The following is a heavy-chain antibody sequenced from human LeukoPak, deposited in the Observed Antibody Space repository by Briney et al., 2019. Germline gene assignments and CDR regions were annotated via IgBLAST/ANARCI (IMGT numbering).Heavy chain of an antibody. CDR1: GYTFTSYD. V-gene: IGHV1-8*03. D-gene: IGHD6-19*01. Sequence: GASVKVSCKASGYTFTSYDINWVRQATGQGREWMGWTNPNSGNTGYARKFQGRVTITRNTSISTAYMELSSLRSEDTAVYYCASAYSSGWYYSGSEYFQHWGQGTLVTVSS. J-gene: IGHJ1*01. CDR2: TNPNSGNT. CDR3: ASAYSSGWYYSGSEYFQH.